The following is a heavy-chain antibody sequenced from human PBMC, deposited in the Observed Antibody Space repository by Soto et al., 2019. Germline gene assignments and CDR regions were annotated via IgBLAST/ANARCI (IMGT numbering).Heavy chain of an antibody. D-gene: IGHD5-18*01. J-gene: IGHJ6*02. CDR2: ISYDGSNK. CDR1: GFTFSSYG. Sequence: QVQLVESGGGVVQPGRSLRLSCAASGFTFSSYGMHWVRQAPGKGLEWVAIISYDGSNKYYADSVRGRFTISRDNSKNTLYLQMDRLRVEDTAVYYWAKVRRIQLWSSLRLRSYYGMDVWGQGTTVTVSS. CDR3: AKVRRIQLWSSLRLRSYYGMDV. V-gene: IGHV3-30*18.